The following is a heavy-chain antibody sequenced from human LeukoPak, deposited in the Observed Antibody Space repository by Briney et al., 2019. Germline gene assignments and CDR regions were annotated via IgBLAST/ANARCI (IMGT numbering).Heavy chain of an antibody. V-gene: IGHV5-51*01. D-gene: IGHD6-13*01. Sequence: GESLKISCKGSGYSFTSYWIGWVRQMPGKGLEWMGIIYPGDSDTRYSPSFQGQVTVSADKSISTAYLQWSSLKASDTAMYYCARQEQQLEDSYYYYGMDVWGQGTTVTVSS. CDR3: ARQEQQLEDSYYYYGMDV. CDR1: GYSFTSYW. J-gene: IGHJ6*02. CDR2: IYPGDSDT.